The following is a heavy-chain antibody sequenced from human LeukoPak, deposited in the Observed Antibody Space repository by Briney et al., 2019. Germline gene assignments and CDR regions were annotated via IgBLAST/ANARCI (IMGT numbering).Heavy chain of an antibody. D-gene: IGHD6-6*01. J-gene: IGHJ6*03. Sequence: ASVKVSCKASGYTFTSYGISWVRQAPGQGLEWVAWISTYNGNTKYAQKFQGRVTMTTDTSTSTAYMEVRSLRSEDTAVYYCAREVFVKQLVRDYYYYMDVWGKGTTVTVSS. CDR1: GYTFTSYG. CDR2: ISTYNGNT. V-gene: IGHV1-18*01. CDR3: AREVFVKQLVRDYYYYMDV.